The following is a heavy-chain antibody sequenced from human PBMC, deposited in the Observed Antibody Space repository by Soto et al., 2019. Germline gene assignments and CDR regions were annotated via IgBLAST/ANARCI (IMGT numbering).Heavy chain of an antibody. J-gene: IGHJ4*02. CDR1: GDSITSDKW. CDR3: ARSDGRY. CDR2: IYHSGSS. Sequence: SETLSLTCAVSGDSITSDKWWSWIRQPPGKGLQWIGEIYHSGSSNYNPSLKSRVTISVDTSKNQFSLKLSSVTAADTAVYYCARSDGRYWGQGTLVT. V-gene: IGHV4-4*02.